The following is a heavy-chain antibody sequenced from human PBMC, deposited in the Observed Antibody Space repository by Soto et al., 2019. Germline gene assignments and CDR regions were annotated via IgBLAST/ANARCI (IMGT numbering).Heavy chain of an antibody. CDR3: ARHPLYYCYSSGTATFDT. CDR2: IYYSGST. V-gene: IGHV4-59*08. J-gene: IGHJ5*02. Sequence: PSETLSLACTVSGGSISSYYLSWIRQPPGKGLEWIGYIYYSGSTNYNPPLKSRVTISVDTSKNQFSLKLSSVTAADTAVYYCARHPLYYCYSSGTATFDTWSQGTLVTVSS. CDR1: GGSISSYY. D-gene: IGHD3-22*01.